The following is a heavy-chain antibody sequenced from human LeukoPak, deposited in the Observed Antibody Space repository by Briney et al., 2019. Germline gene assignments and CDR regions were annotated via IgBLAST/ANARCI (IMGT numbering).Heavy chain of an antibody. CDR1: GGSISSTSYY. V-gene: IGHV4-39*01. CDR2: IYYSGST. J-gene: IGHJ6*02. CDR3: ARHVNYYGSGSYNDGMDV. Sequence: SETLSLNCTVSGGSISSTSYYWSWIRQPPGKVLERIGSIYYSGSTYYNPSLKSRVTMSVDTSKNQFSLKLSSVTAADTAVYYCARHVNYYGSGSYNDGMDVWGQGTTVTVSS. D-gene: IGHD3-10*01.